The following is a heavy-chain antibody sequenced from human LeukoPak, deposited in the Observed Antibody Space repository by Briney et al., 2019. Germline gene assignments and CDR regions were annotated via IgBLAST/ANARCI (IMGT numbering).Heavy chain of an antibody. V-gene: IGHV1-46*01. CDR1: GYTFTSYY. D-gene: IGHD3-22*01. CDR2: INPSGGST. Sequence: ASVKVSCKASGYTFTSYYMHWVRQAPGQGLEWMGIINPSGGSTSYAQKFQGRVTMTRDMSTSTVYMELSSLRSEDTAVYYCARGRSSRITMIKHYYYMDVWGKGTTVTVSS. J-gene: IGHJ6*03. CDR3: ARGRSSRITMIKHYYYMDV.